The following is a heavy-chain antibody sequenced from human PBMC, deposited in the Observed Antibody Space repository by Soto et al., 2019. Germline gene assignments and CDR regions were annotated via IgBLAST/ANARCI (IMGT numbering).Heavy chain of an antibody. J-gene: IGHJ4*02. CDR2: IWDDGSNK. CDR1: GFTFSSYG. CDR3: ARRLYGCIDY. Sequence: QVQLVESGGGVVQPGRSLRLSCAASGFTFSSYGMHWVRQAPGKGLEWVAVIWDDGSNKYYADSVKGRFTISRDNSKNTLYLQMNSLRAEDTAVYYCARRLYGCIDYWGQGTLVTVSS. V-gene: IGHV3-33*01. D-gene: IGHD4-17*01.